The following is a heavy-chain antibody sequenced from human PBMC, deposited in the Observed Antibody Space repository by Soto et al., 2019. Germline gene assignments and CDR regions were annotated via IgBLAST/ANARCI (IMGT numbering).Heavy chain of an antibody. J-gene: IGHJ6*02. V-gene: IGHV4-4*07. D-gene: IGHD2-2*01. Sequence: SETLSLTCTVSGGSIGSYYWSWIRQPAGKGLEWIGRIYTSGSTNYNPSLKSRVTMSVDTSKNQFSLKLSSVTAADTAVYYCARDPGPADPDYSYYSGMDVWGQGTTVTVSS. CDR3: ARDPGPADPDYSYYSGMDV. CDR1: GGSIGSYY. CDR2: IYTSGST.